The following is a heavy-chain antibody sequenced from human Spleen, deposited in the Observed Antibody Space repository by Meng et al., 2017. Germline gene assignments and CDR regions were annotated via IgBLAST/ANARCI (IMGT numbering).Heavy chain of an antibody. V-gene: IGHV1-2*06. J-gene: IGHJ4*02. Sequence: QVELVQSGDEVKKPGASVKVSCKASGYTFTGYYMHWVRQAPGQGLEWMGRINPNSGGTNYAQKFQGRVTMTRDTSISTAYMELSRLRSDDTAVYYCARDELQYCSSTSCYDNYWGQGTLVTVSS. D-gene: IGHD2-2*01. CDR2: INPNSGGT. CDR1: GYTFTGYY. CDR3: ARDELQYCSSTSCYDNY.